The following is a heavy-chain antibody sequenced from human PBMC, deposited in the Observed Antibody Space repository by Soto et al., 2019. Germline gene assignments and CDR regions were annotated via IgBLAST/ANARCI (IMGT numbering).Heavy chain of an antibody. J-gene: IGHJ4*02. Sequence: GGSLRVSGTASGFTVGDYAMSWFRQGPGKGLEWVGFIRSKAYGGTTEYAASVKGRFTISGDDSKSIAYLQMNSLKTEDTAVYYCTREQIAVAGSYYFDYWGQGTLVTVSS. CDR3: TREQIAVAGSYYFDY. V-gene: IGHV3-49*03. D-gene: IGHD6-19*01. CDR2: IRSKAYGGTT. CDR1: GFTVGDYA.